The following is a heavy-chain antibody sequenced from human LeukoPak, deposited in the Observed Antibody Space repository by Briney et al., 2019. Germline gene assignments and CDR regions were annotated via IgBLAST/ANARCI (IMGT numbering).Heavy chain of an antibody. D-gene: IGHD1-26*01. Sequence: SAVTVSCQASGYIFTSYHMHWLRQAPGQGLDGRGIINPSGGSTSYVQKSQGRVTMTRYTSTSTVYMELSSLSSEDTAVDDCARGRSGSYYAIDYWGQGTLVTVSS. V-gene: IGHV1-46*03. CDR3: ARGRSGSYYAIDY. CDR2: INPSGGST. CDR1: GYIFTSYH. J-gene: IGHJ4*01.